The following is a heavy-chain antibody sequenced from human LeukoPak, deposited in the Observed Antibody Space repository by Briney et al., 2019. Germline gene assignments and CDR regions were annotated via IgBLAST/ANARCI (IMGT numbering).Heavy chain of an antibody. CDR1: GGSISSSSYY. D-gene: IGHD5-18*01. CDR3: ARVNTAMDRDAFDI. CDR2: IYYSGST. J-gene: IGHJ3*02. V-gene: IGHV4-39*07. Sequence: PSETLSLTCTVSGGSISSSSYYWGWIRQPPGKGLEWIGSIYYSGSTYYNPSLKSRVTISVDTSKNQFSLKLSSVTAADTAVYYCARVNTAMDRDAFDIWGQGTMVTVSS.